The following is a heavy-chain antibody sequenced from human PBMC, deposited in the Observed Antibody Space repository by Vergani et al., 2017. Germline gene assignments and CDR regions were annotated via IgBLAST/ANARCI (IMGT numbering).Heavy chain of an antibody. CDR3: ARSRISYGAGSPDY. D-gene: IGHD3-10*01. J-gene: IGHJ4*02. V-gene: IGHV4-59*11. Sequence: QVQLQESGPGLVKSSETLSLTCSVSFDSIRNLYCNWIRQPPGKGLEWIGAIPYSENTNYNPSLKTRVTISVDTSKNPFSLALTSVTAADTAVYYCARSRISYGAGSPDYWGQGTLVTVSS. CDR1: FDSIRNLY. CDR2: IPYSENT.